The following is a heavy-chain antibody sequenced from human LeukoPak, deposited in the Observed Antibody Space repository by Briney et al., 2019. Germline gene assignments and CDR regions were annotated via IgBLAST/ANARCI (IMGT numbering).Heavy chain of an antibody. CDR1: GDSVSSNSAA. J-gene: IGHJ5*02. Sequence: SQTLSLTCAISGDSVSSNSAAWNWIRQSPSRGLEWLGRTYYRSKWYNDYAVSVKSRITINPDTSKNQFSLQLNSVTPEVTAVYYCARSKTNRAVRGVIITNWFDPWGQGTLVTVSS. CDR3: ARSKTNRAVRGVIITNWFDP. V-gene: IGHV6-1*01. D-gene: IGHD3-10*01. CDR2: TYYRSKWYN.